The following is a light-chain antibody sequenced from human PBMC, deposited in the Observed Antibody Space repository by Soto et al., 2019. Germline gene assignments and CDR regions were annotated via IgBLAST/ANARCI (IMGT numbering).Light chain of an antibody. CDR2: EAS. CDR3: QQCNSYSPWA. J-gene: IGKJ1*01. V-gene: IGKV1-5*01. Sequence: DIQMTQSPSTLSASVGDRVTITCRASPNINNWLAWYQQKPGKAPKLLIYEASTLESGVPSRFSGSGSGTEFTLTISSLQPDDFATNFCQQCNSYSPWAFGQGTRVEIK. CDR1: PNINNW.